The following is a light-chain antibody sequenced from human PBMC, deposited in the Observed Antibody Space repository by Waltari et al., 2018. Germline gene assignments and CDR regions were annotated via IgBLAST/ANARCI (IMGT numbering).Light chain of an antibody. CDR1: QRVGGSY. V-gene: IGKV3-20*01. CDR2: DAS. CDR3: LQYGRSPKT. Sequence: IVLTQSPGTLSLSPGERATLPCRASQRVGGSYLAWYQQKPGQAPRLLIYDASSPATGIPVRFSGSGSGTDFTLTISRLEPEDFAVYYCLQYGRSPKTFGQGTKVEIK. J-gene: IGKJ1*01.